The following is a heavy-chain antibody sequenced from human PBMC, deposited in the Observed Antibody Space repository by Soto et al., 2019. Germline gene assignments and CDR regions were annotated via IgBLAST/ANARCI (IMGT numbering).Heavy chain of an antibody. J-gene: IGHJ5*02. CDR3: AGGTTAVAGTWFDP. Sequence: SESLSLTCTVSGGSISSSSYYWGWIRQPPGKGLEWIGSIYYSGSTYYNPSLKSRVTISVDTSKNQFSLKLSSVTAADTAVYYCAGGTTAVAGTWFDPWGQGTLVTVSS. V-gene: IGHV4-39*01. D-gene: IGHD6-19*01. CDR2: IYYSGST. CDR1: GGSISSSSYY.